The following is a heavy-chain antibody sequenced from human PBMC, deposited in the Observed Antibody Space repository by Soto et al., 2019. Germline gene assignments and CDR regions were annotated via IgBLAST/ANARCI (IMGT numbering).Heavy chain of an antibody. D-gene: IGHD4-17*01. CDR2: IKQDGSEK. CDR1: GFTFSSYW. J-gene: IGHJ4*02. CDR3: ARNPWYGDSYFDY. Sequence: EVQLVESGGGLVQPGGSLRLSCAASGFTFSSYWMSWVRQAPGQGLEWVANIKQDGSEKYYVDSVKGRFTISRDNDKNSLYLQMNSLRAEDTDVYYCARNPWYGDSYFDYWGQGTLVTVSS. V-gene: IGHV3-7*01.